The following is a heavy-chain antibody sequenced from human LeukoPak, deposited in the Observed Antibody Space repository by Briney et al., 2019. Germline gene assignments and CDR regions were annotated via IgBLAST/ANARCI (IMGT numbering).Heavy chain of an antibody. CDR2: INHSGST. V-gene: IGHV4-34*01. Sequence: ASETLSLTCAVYGGSFSGYYWSWIRQPPGKGLEWIGEINHSGSTNYNPSLKSRVTISVDTSKNQFSLKLSSVTAADTAVYYCARGGYYGSGSLWYWGQGTLVTVSS. CDR3: ARGGYYGSGSLWY. D-gene: IGHD3-10*01. J-gene: IGHJ4*02. CDR1: GGSFSGYY.